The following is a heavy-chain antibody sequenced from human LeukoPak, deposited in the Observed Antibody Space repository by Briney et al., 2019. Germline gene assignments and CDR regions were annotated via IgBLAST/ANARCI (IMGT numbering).Heavy chain of an antibody. CDR1: GGSISSGGYS. Sequence: PSQTLSLTCAVSGGSISSGGYSWSWLPHPQGLGLEWIVYIYHSGSNYYNPSLRSPVTISMYRSQNQFSLNLNSVTAADTAVYYCARADILTGYSYWYFDLWGRGTLVTVSS. CDR3: ARADILTGYSYWYFDL. D-gene: IGHD3-9*01. CDR2: IYHSGSN. V-gene: IGHV4-30-2*01. J-gene: IGHJ2*01.